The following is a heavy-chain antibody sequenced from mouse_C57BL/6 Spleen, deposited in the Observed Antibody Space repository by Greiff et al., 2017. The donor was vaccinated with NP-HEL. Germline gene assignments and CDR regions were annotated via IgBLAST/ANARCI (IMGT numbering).Heavy chain of an antibody. CDR2: IHPNSGST. CDR1: GYTFTSYW. Sequence: LQESGAELVKPGASVKLSCKASGYTFTSYWMHWVKQRPGQGLEWIGMIHPNSGSTNYNEKFKSKATLTVDKSSSTAYMQLSSLTSEDSAVYCCAGGASYAMDYWGQGTSVTVSS. D-gene: IGHD1-1*02. CDR3: AGGASYAMDY. V-gene: IGHV1-64*01. J-gene: IGHJ4*01.